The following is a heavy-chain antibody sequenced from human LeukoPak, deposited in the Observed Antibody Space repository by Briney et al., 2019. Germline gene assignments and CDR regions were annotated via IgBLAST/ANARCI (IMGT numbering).Heavy chain of an antibody. V-gene: IGHV3-30*04. CDR2: ISFDGTNT. CDR1: GFTFGSYA. Sequence: PGGSLRLSCAASGFTFGSYAMHWVRQAPGKGLDWLTAISFDGTNTYYADSVKGRFTISRDNSNNTLYLHMNSLRGEDTAVYYCARDPTCTEGSCTDYWGQGTLVTVSS. D-gene: IGHD2-8*02. CDR3: ARDPTCTEGSCTDY. J-gene: IGHJ4*02.